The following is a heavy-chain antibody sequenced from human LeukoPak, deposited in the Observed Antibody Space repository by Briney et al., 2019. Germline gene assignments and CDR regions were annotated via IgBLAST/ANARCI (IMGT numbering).Heavy chain of an antibody. CDR3: ARGGWYYSFEI. Sequence: GGSLRLSCAASGFTFSRYWMSWVRQAPGKGPEWVANIKQDGSEKYYVDSVKGRFTISRDNAKNSLYLQVNSLRAEDTAVYYCARGGWYYSFEIWGQGTMVTVSS. J-gene: IGHJ3*02. D-gene: IGHD6-19*01. CDR1: GFTFSRYW. V-gene: IGHV3-7*01. CDR2: IKQDGSEK.